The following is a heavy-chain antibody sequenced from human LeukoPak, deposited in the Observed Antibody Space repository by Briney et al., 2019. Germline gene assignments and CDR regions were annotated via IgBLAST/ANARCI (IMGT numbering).Heavy chain of an antibody. CDR2: INAGNGNT. J-gene: IGHJ4*02. D-gene: IGHD5-18*01. V-gene: IGHV1-3*01. Sequence: GASVKVSCKASGYTFTSYAIHWVRQAPGQRLEWMGWINAGNGNTKYSQKFQGRVTMTRNTSISTAYMELSSLRSEDTAVYYCARGLYGAYSYASTDYWGQGTLVTVSS. CDR1: GYTFTSYA. CDR3: ARGLYGAYSYASTDY.